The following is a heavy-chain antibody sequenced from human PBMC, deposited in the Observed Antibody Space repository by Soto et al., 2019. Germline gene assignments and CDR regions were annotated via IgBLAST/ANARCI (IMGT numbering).Heavy chain of an antibody. D-gene: IGHD3-10*01. V-gene: IGHV3-48*01. CDR1: GFTFSSYG. CDR2: ISSGSGTT. Sequence: EVQLVESGGGLVQPGGSLRLSCAVSGFTFSSYGMNWVRQAPGKGLEWVSYISSGSGTTYYADSVKGRFSISRDNANNSLYLQMNSLRVEDTAVYYCAKIGTYLRMDVWGQGTTVTVSS. J-gene: IGHJ6*02. CDR3: AKIGTYLRMDV.